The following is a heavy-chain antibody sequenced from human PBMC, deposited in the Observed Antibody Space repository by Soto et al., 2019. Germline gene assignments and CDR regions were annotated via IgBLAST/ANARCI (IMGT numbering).Heavy chain of an antibody. J-gene: IGHJ4*02. CDR3: VGGQYYFDF. CDR1: GFPFTTYG. Sequence: QVQLVESGGGVVQPGRSLRLSCAAYGFPFTTYGMHWVREGPGKGLEWVAVISSDGSNKYDADSLKGRFTISRDNSKNTLYLHMNSLRPQDTALYYCVGGQYYFDFRGQGTLVTVSA. CDR2: ISSDGSNK. V-gene: IGHV3-30*03. D-gene: IGHD3-10*01.